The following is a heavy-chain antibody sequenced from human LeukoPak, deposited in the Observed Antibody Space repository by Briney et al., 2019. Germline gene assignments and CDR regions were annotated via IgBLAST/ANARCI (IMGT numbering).Heavy chain of an antibody. Sequence: SVKVSCKASGFTFSSSAMQWVRQARGQRLEWMGRIVVGSGNTNYAQKFQERVTITRDMSTSTAYMELSSLRSEDTAVYYCAAGRYFDLVDYWGQGTLVTVSS. CDR1: GFTFSSSA. V-gene: IGHV1-58*02. D-gene: IGHD3-9*01. J-gene: IGHJ4*02. CDR2: IVVGSGNT. CDR3: AAGRYFDLVDY.